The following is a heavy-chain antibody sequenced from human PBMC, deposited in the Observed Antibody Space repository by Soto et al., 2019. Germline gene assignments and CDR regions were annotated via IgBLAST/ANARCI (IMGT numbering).Heavy chain of an antibody. J-gene: IGHJ6*02. V-gene: IGHV5-51*01. CDR3: ARFRTSSTSYYYYGMDV. CDR2: IYPGDSDT. D-gene: IGHD2-2*01. Sequence: PGESQKISCKGSGYSFTSYWIGWVRQMPGKGLEWMGIIYPGDSDTRYSPSFQGQVTISADKSISTAYLQWSSLKASDTAMYYCARFRTSSTSYYYYGMDVWGQGTTVTVS. CDR1: GYSFTSYW.